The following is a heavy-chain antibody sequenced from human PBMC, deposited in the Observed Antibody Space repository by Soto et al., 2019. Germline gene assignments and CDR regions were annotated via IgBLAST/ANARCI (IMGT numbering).Heavy chain of an antibody. Sequence: SETLSLTCAVYGGSFSGYYWNWIRQPPGKGLEWIGEINHSGSTNYNPSLKSRVTISVDTSKNQFSLNLNSVTASDTAVYFCVSQRTTVITQAYFDYWGPGALVTVSS. J-gene: IGHJ4*02. V-gene: IGHV4-34*01. CDR3: VSQRTTVITQAYFDY. CDR2: INHSGST. CDR1: GGSFSGYY. D-gene: IGHD4-4*01.